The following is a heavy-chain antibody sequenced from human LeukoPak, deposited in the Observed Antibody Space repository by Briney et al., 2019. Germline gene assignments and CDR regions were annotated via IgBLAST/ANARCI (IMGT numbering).Heavy chain of an antibody. Sequence: GRSLRLSCAASGFTFSSYGMHWVRQAPGKGLEWVAVIWYDGSNKYYADSVKGRFTISRDNFKNTLYLQMNSLRAEDTAVYYCARGFAGVGSSWPCCYWGQGTLVTVSS. V-gene: IGHV3-33*01. D-gene: IGHD6-13*01. CDR2: IWYDGSNK. CDR1: GFTFSSYG. CDR3: ARGFAGVGSSWPCCY. J-gene: IGHJ4*02.